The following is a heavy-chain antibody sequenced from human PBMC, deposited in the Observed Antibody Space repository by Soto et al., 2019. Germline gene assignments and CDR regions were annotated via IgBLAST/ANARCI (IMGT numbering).Heavy chain of an antibody. CDR3: AKVMVKNWFDP. D-gene: IGHD5-18*01. CDR2: IYAAGGSK. Sequence: PGGSLRLSCAASGFNFGYYAMFWFRQAPGKGLEWVSTIYAAGGSKYYAGSVKGRFTISRDNSRDTLFLQMDSLRVEDTAVYYCAKVMVKNWFDPWGQGTLVTVSS. CDR1: GFNFGYYA. J-gene: IGHJ5*02. V-gene: IGHV3-23*01.